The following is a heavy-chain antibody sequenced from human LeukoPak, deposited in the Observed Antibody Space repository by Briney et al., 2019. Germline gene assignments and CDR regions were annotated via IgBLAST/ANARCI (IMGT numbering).Heavy chain of an antibody. CDR1: GGSISSSSYY. CDR3: ASRRWGYYDFRWFDP. D-gene: IGHD3-22*01. V-gene: IGHV4-39*07. Sequence: SETLSLTCTVSGGSISSSSYYWGWIRQPPGKGLEWIGSIYYSGSTYYNPSLKSRVTISVDTSKNQFSLKLSSVTAADTAVYYCASRRWGYYDFRWFDPWGQGTLVTVSS. J-gene: IGHJ5*02. CDR2: IYYSGST.